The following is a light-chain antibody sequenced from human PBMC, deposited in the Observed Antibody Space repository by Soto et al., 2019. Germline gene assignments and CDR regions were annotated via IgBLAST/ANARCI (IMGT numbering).Light chain of an antibody. Sequence: EIVMTQSPATLSVSPGERATLSCRASQSVSSNLAWYQQKPGQAPRLLIYGASTRATGIPARFSGSGSGTEFTLTISSLQSEDFAVYYCQQYNNWTFTFRPGTKVDIX. CDR3: QQYNNWTFT. V-gene: IGKV3-15*01. CDR2: GAS. CDR1: QSVSSN. J-gene: IGKJ3*01.